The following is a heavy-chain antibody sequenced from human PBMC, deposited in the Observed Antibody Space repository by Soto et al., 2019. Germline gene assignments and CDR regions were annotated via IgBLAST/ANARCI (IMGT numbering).Heavy chain of an antibody. D-gene: IGHD5-12*01. CDR2: IKQDGTEK. CDR3: ASVAI. Sequence: EVQLVESGGGLVQPGGSLRLSCAASGFTFSNYWMSWVRQAPGKGLEWVANIKQDGTEKNYVDSVRGRFTISRDNAKNSLDLQMNSLAADDRAVYYCASVAIWRQGTLVTVSS. J-gene: IGHJ4*02. CDR1: GFTFSNYW. V-gene: IGHV3-7*01.